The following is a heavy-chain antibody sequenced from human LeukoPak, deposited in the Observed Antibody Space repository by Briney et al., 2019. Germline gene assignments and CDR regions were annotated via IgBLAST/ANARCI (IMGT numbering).Heavy chain of an antibody. V-gene: IGHV3-23*01. J-gene: IGHJ4*02. CDR1: GITLSNYG. D-gene: IGHD3-22*01. CDR3: AKRGVVIRVILVGFHKEAYYFDS. CDR2: ISDSGGRT. Sequence: GGSLRLSCAVSGITLSNYGMSWVRQAPGKGLEGGAGISDSGGRTNYADSVKGRFTISRDNPKNRLYLQMNSLRAEDTAVYFCAKRGVVIRVILVGFHKEAYYFDSWGQGALVTVSS.